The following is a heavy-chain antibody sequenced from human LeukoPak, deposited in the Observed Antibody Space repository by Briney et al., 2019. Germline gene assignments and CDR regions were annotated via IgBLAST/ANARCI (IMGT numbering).Heavy chain of an antibody. V-gene: IGHV3-15*01. CDR3: TTGPDPTFDY. CDR2: IKSKAAGGTT. CDR1: GFTFSSVW. J-gene: IGHJ4*02. Sequence: PGGSLIISCAAPGFTFSSVWVSWVRQSSGKVLAWVGRIKSKAAGGTTDYAAPVKGRFTISRDDSKNTLYLQMNSLKTEDTAIYYCTTGPDPTFDYWGRGTLVTVSS.